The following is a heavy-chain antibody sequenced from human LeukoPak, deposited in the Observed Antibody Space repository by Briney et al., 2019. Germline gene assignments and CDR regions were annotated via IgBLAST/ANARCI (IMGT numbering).Heavy chain of an antibody. D-gene: IGHD3-3*01. CDR2: VYHSGGA. Sequence: SETLSLTCAVSGASIASHSWWSWVRQPPGKGLEWIGEVYHSGGANYKPSLKSRVTISVDTSKNQFSLKLNSVTAADTAMYYCQSRFLEWLLDYWGQGTLVTVSS. J-gene: IGHJ4*02. V-gene: IGHV4/OR15-8*01. CDR3: QSRFLEWLLDY. CDR1: GASIASHSW.